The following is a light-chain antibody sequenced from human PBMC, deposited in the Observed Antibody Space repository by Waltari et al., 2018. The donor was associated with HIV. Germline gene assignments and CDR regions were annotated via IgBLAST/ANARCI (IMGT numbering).Light chain of an antibody. V-gene: IGKV1-5*03. CDR1: ERIGSW. CDR3: QQYYSSLVT. Sequence: DIQMTQSPSTVSAAVGDRVTLTCRASERIGSWLAWYQQKPGKSPKLLIYKAATLQGGVPPRFSGSGSGAEFTLTIGSLQPDDFATYYCQQYYSSLVTFGGGTKVEI. J-gene: IGKJ4*01. CDR2: KAA.